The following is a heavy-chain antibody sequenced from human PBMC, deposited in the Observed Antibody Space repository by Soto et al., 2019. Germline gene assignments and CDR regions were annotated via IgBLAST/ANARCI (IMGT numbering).Heavy chain of an antibody. J-gene: IGHJ4*02. V-gene: IGHV4-31*03. CDR3: ARTEWIQLWFDY. CDR2: IYYSGIS. Sequence: QVQLLKSGPGLVKPSQTLSLICNVSGASISSGGYYWSWIRQRPGGGLEWLGFIYYSGISHYNPSLKSRATMSVDTSKNQFSLKLISVTAADTAVYYCARTEWIQLWFDYWGQGALVTVS. CDR1: GASISSGGYY. D-gene: IGHD5-18*01.